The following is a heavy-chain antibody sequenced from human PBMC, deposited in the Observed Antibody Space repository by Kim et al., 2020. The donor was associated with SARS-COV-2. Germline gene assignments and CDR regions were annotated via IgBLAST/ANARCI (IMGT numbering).Heavy chain of an antibody. J-gene: IGHJ4*02. CDR3: AKVGGFGGHWLVEGFDC. CDR2: ISYDGSDK. Sequence: GGSLRLSCAASGFTFSSFGMHWVRQAPGKGLEWVAVISYDGSDKDYEDSVKGRFTISRDNSKNTLYLQMNSLRPEDTAVYYCAKVGGFGGHWLVEGFDCWGQGTLVTVSS. CDR1: GFTFSSFG. D-gene: IGHD6-19*01. V-gene: IGHV3-30*18.